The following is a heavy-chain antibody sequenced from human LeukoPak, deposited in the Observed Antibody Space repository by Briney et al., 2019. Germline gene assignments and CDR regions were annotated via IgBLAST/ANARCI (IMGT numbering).Heavy chain of an antibody. CDR3: VRETTSNYGAFDL. Sequence: PGGSLRLSCAASGFTFNNNAMSWVRQSPGKGLEWDSAISGTGGTTYYADSVKGRFTISRDNSKSTVYVQMNSLRAEDTAVYYCVRETTSNYGAFDLWGQGTLVTVSS. CDR2: ISGTGGTT. CDR1: GFTFNNNA. D-gene: IGHD3-9*01. J-gene: IGHJ3*01. V-gene: IGHV3-23*01.